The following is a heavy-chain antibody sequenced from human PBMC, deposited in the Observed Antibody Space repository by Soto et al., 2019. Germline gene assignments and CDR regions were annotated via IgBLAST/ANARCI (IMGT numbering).Heavy chain of an antibody. J-gene: IGHJ6*02. CDR1: GGSISSYY. CDR3: ARMKWRGYCSSTSCYGYYYGMDV. Sequence: SETLSLTCTVSGGSISSYYWSWIRQPPGKGLEWIGYIYYSGSTNYNPSLKSRVTISVDTSKNLFALKLSSVTAADTAVYYCARMKWRGYCSSTSCYGYYYGMDVWGQGTTVTVSS. CDR2: IYYSGST. V-gene: IGHV4-59*01. D-gene: IGHD2-2*01.